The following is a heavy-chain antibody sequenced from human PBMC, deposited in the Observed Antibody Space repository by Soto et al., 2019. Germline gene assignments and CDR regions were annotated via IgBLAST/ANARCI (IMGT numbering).Heavy chain of an antibody. J-gene: IGHJ6*03. D-gene: IGHD2-2*01. CDR1: GYTFTSYI. CDR2: INAGNGKT. V-gene: IGHV1-3*01. Sequence: ASVKVSCKASGYTFTSYIMHWVRQAPGQRLEWMGWINAGNGKTKYSQKFQGRVTITRDTSASTAYMELSSLRSEDTAVYYCARDQGYCSSTSCYYYYYYYYMDVWGKGTTVTVSS. CDR3: ARDQGYCSSTSCYYYYYYYYMDV.